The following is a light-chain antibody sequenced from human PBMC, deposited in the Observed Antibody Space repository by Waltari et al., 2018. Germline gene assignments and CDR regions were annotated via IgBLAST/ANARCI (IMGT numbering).Light chain of an antibody. CDR1: QSVSKY. CDR2: AAS. CDR3: QNHERLPAT. V-gene: IGKV3-20*01. Sequence: VLTQSPGTLSLSPGERATLSCRASQSVSKYLAWYQQRPGQAPRLLIYAASTRATGVPDRFSGSGFGTDFSLTISRLGPEDIAVYFCQNHERLPATFGQGTRVEIK. J-gene: IGKJ1*01.